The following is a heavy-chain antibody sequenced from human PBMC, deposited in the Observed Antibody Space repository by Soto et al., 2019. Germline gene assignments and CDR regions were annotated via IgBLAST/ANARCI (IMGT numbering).Heavy chain of an antibody. D-gene: IGHD2-2*01. CDR2: IIPISETT. CDR3: ARSQGSSTSLAIYYYYYYGMDV. Sequence: QVQLVQSGAEVKKPGSSVKVSCKASGGTFSSYAISWVRQAPGQGLEWMGGIIPISETTNYAQKFQCRVTITADESKSAAYMELSSLRSEDTAVYYCARSQGSSTSLAIYYYYYYGMDVWGQGTTVTVSS. V-gene: IGHV1-69*01. J-gene: IGHJ6*02. CDR1: GGTFSSYA.